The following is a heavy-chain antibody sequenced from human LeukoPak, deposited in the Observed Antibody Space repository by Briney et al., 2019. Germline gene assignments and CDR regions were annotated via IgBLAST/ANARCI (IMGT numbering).Heavy chain of an antibody. CDR3: ARGLRGYSYGARRDDY. V-gene: IGHV4-34*01. D-gene: IGHD5-18*01. CDR2: INHSGST. J-gene: IGHJ4*02. CDR1: GGTFSGYY. Sequence: SETLSLTCAVYGGTFSGYYWSWIRQPPGKGLEWIGEINHSGSTNYNPSLKSRVTISVDTSKNQFSLKLSSVTAADTAVYYCARGLRGYSYGARRDDYWGQGTLVTVSS.